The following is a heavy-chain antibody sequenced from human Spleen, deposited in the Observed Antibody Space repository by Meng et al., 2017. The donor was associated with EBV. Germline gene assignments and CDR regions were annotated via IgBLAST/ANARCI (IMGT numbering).Heavy chain of an antibody. CDR2: MYQSGST. J-gene: IGHJ4*02. Sequence: QLQLQESGSGLLKPSQTLSLTCAVSGGSITSSGYSWTWIRQPPGKGLEWIGYMYQSGSTYYSPSLKSRATISVDRSKNHLSLKLRSDDTALYYCARAYSGYDDLPSYWGQGTLVTVSS. D-gene: IGHD5-12*01. V-gene: IGHV4-30-2*01. CDR1: GGSITSSGYS. CDR3: ARAYSGYDDLPSY.